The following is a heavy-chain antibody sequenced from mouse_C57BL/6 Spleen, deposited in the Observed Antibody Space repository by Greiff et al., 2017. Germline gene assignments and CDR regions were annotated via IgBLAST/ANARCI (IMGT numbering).Heavy chain of an antibody. CDR1: GFTFSSYG. D-gene: IGHD1-1*01. Sequence: EVHLVESGGDLVKPGGSLKLSCAASGFTFSSYGMSWVRQTPDKRLEWVATISSGGSYTYYPDSVKGRFTISRDNAKNTRYLLMSSLKSEDTAMYYCARHPLITTVGYFDYWGQGTTLTVSS. CDR2: ISSGGSYT. V-gene: IGHV5-6*01. CDR3: ARHPLITTVGYFDY. J-gene: IGHJ2*01.